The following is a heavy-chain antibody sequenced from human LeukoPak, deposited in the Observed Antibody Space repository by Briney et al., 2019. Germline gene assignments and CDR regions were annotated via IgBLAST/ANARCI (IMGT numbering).Heavy chain of an antibody. D-gene: IGHD2-15*01. V-gene: IGHV4-59*01. CDR3: ARSPGGGFDI. CDR1: GGSITNYY. J-gene: IGHJ3*02. Sequence: PSETLSLTCTLSGGSITNYYGGWIRQTPGKGLELIGYIYYSGTTNYNPSLKSRVSISVDTSKKQFSLRLTSVTAADTAVYYCARSPGGGFDIWGQGTMVTVSS. CDR2: IYYSGTT.